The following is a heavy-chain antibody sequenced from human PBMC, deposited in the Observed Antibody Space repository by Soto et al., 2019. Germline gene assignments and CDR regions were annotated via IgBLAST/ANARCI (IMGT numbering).Heavy chain of an antibody. CDR1: GGYVHSYY. CDR3: ARARVRGVSPDYDF. V-gene: IGHV4-59*02. D-gene: IGHD2-8*01. Sequence: PSETLSLACSVSGGYVHSYYWRWLRQSPGRGLEWIAYIYYTGSTKYNPSLKSRATISLDTSKNEVYLKMTSVTAADTAVYYCARARVRGVSPDYDFWGQGTQVTVSS. CDR2: IYYTGST. J-gene: IGHJ4*02.